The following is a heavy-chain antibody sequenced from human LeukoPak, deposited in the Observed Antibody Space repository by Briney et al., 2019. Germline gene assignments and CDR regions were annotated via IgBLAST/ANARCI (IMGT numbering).Heavy chain of an antibody. D-gene: IGHD2-2*01. CDR1: GFTVSSNY. Sequence: PGGSLRLSCAASGFTVSSNYMNWVRQAPGKGLEWVSSISSSSSYIYYADSVKGRFTISRDNAENSLYLQMNSLRAEDTAVYYCASCSSTSCEDAFDIWGQGTMVTVSS. CDR3: ASCSSTSCEDAFDI. J-gene: IGHJ3*02. V-gene: IGHV3-21*01. CDR2: ISSSSSYI.